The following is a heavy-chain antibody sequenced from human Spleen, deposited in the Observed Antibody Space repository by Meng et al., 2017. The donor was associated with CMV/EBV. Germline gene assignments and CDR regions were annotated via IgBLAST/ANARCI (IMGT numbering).Heavy chain of an antibody. CDR2: INHGGYT. D-gene: IGHD6-13*01. CDR1: GGSFSGYY. J-gene: IGHJ5*02. Sequence: AVYGGSFSGYYWSWIRQPTGKSLEWIGEINHGGYTNYRPSLKSRVTISVDTSRKEFSLRLNSVTAADTAVYYCARGSDSSSYWFDPWGQGTLVTVSS. CDR3: ARGSDSSSYWFDP. V-gene: IGHV4-34*01.